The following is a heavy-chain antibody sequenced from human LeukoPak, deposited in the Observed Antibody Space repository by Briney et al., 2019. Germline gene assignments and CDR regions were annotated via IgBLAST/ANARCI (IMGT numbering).Heavy chain of an antibody. D-gene: IGHD3-9*01. J-gene: IGHJ5*02. CDR3: ARDRGDILTGYYRSWYNWFDP. Sequence: SETLSLTCAVSGYSISSGYYWGWIRQPPGKGLEWIGSIYHTGSTYYNPSLKSRVTISVDTSKNQFSLKLSSVTAADTAVYYCARDRGDILTGYYRSWYNWFDPWGQGTLVTVSS. CDR2: IYHTGST. V-gene: IGHV4-38-2*02. CDR1: GYSISSGYY.